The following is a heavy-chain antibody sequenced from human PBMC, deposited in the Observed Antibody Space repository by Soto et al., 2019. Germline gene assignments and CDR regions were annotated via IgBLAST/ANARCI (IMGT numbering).Heavy chain of an antibody. CDR2: ISSSSSYT. J-gene: IGHJ4*02. CDR3: ARPFLNYDSSGLDY. Sequence: GGSLRLSCAASGFTFGDYYMSWIRQAPGQGLEWVSYISSSSSYTNYADSVKGRFTISRDNAKNSLYLQMNSLRAEDTAVYYCARPFLNYDSSGLDYWGQGTLVTVSS. V-gene: IGHV3-11*03. CDR1: GFTFGDYY. D-gene: IGHD3-22*01.